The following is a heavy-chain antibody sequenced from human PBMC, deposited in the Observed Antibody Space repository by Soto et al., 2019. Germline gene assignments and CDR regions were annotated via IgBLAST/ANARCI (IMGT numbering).Heavy chain of an antibody. CDR3: AKDSAYYNSRGFDY. CDR2: IIGSGGST. Sequence: GSLRLSCAASGLTFNSYAMSWVRQAPGKGLEWVAAIIGSGGSTYYADPVKGRFTISRDNSKNTLFLQMNSLRAEDTAVYYCAKDSAYYNSRGFDYWGQGTLVTVSS. CDR1: GLTFNSYA. J-gene: IGHJ4*02. D-gene: IGHD3-22*01. V-gene: IGHV3-23*01.